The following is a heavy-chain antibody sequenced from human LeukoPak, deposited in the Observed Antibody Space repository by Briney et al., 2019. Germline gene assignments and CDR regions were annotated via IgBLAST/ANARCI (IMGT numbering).Heavy chain of an antibody. CDR3: TTGRPYYYDSSGYYGFDY. V-gene: IGHV3-15*01. CDR1: GITFTNAW. CDR2: VKTKTDGGTT. Sequence: SGGSLRLSCAASGITFTNAWLTWVRQAPGKGLEWVGRVKTKTDGGTTDYAAPVKGRFTISRDDSKNTLYLQMNSLKTEDTAVYYCTTGRPYYYDSSGYYGFDYWGQGTLVTVSS. J-gene: IGHJ4*02. D-gene: IGHD3-22*01.